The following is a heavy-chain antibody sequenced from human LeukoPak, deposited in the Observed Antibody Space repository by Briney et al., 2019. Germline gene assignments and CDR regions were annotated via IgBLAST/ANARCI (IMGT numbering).Heavy chain of an antibody. CDR1: GFTFDDYA. J-gene: IGHJ4*02. V-gene: IGHV3-9*01. CDR3: SRDQTPYY. CDR2: ISWNSGSI. Sequence: GGSLRLSCAASGFTFDDYAMHWVRQAPGKGLEWVSGISWNSGSIGYADSVKGRFTISRDNAKNSLYLQMNSLRAEDTALYYCSRDQTPYYWGQETLVTVSS.